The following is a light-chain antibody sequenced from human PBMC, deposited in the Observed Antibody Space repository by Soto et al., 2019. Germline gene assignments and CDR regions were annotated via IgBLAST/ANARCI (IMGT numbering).Light chain of an antibody. CDR2: DAS. CDR3: QQRSNWPSLT. J-gene: IGKJ4*01. V-gene: IGKV3-11*01. Sequence: DIVVTQSPDSLAVSLGERATIDCKSSQSLLFSSNNKNYLAWYQHKPGQAPRLLISDASNRATGIPARFSGSGSETDFTLTISSLEPEDSAVYYCQQRSNWPSLTFGGGTKVEIK. CDR1: QSLLFSSNNKNY.